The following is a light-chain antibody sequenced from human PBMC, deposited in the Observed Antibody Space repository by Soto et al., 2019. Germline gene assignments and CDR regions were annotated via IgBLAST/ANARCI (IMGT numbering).Light chain of an antibody. J-gene: IGLJ1*01. CDR3: SAYTGSGTFV. Sequence: QSALNQPASVSGSPGQSIVISCTGSSSDVGGYDYVSWYQQHPGKAPQLVIYHVSNRPSGISNRVSGSKSGSTASLTISGLQAEDEADYYCSAYTGSGTFVFGTGTKVTVL. V-gene: IGLV2-14*01. CDR2: HVS. CDR1: SSDVGGYDY.